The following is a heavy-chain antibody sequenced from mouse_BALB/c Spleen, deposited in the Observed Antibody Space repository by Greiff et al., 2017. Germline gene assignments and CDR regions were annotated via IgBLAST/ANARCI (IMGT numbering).Heavy chain of an antibody. J-gene: IGHJ1*01. CDR1: GFTFSSYG. Sequence: EVKLMESGGGLVQPGGSLKLSCAASGFTFSSYGMSWVRQTPDKRLELVATINSNGGSTYYPDSVKGRFTISRDNAKNTLYLQMSSLKSEDTAMYYCARDRGVEWYSDVWGAGTTVTVSS. CDR3: ARDRGVEWYSDV. CDR2: INSNGGST. V-gene: IGHV5-6-3*01. D-gene: IGHD1-1*01.